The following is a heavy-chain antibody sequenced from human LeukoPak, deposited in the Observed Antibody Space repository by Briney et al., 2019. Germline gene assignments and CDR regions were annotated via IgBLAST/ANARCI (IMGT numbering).Heavy chain of an antibody. Sequence: SETLSLTCAVSGGSISSSNWWSWVRQPPGKGLEWIGEIYHSGSTNYNPSLKSRVTISVDKSKNQFSLKLSSVTAADTAVYYCARAPSYDSSGYPPQNFDYWGQGTLVTVSS. V-gene: IGHV4-4*02. CDR3: ARAPSYDSSGYPPQNFDY. CDR1: GGSISSSNW. J-gene: IGHJ4*02. CDR2: IYHSGST. D-gene: IGHD3-22*01.